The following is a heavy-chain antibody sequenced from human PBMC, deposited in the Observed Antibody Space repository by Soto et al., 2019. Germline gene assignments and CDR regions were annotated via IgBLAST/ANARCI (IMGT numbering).Heavy chain of an antibody. J-gene: IGHJ5*02. V-gene: IGHV3-11*01. CDR3: ARVLPQNIVVVPAAIIWFDP. Sequence: PGGSLRLCCAASGFTFSDYYMSWIRQAPGKGLEWVSYISSSGSTIYYADSVKGRFTISRDNAKNSLYLQMNSLRAEDTAVYYCARVLPQNIVVVPAAIIWFDPWGQGTLVTVSS. CDR2: ISSSGSTI. D-gene: IGHD2-2*01. CDR1: GFTFSDYY.